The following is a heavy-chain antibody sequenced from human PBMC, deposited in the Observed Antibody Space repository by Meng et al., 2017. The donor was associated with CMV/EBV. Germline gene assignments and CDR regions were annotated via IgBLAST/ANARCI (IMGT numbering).Heavy chain of an antibody. V-gene: IGHV4-34*01. J-gene: IGHJ5*02. Sequence: VQRQRVGEGLLKPSEALSLTCAVYGGSFSGYYWSWIRQPPGKGLEWIGEINHSGSTNYNPSLKSRVTISVDTSKNQFSLKLSSVTAADTAVYYCARGGNWFDPWGQGTPVTVSS. CDR1: GGSFSGYY. CDR3: ARGGNWFDP. CDR2: INHSGST.